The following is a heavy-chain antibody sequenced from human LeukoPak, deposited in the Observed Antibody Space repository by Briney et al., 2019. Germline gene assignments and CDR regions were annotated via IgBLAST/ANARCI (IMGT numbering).Heavy chain of an antibody. CDR3: ARVPGSYGYMLFFDY. Sequence: SETLSLTCTVSGGSISSSSYYWGWIRQPPGKGLEWIGSIYYSGSTYYNPSLKSRVTISVDTSKNQFSLKLSSVTAADTAVYYCARVPGSYGYMLFFDYWGQGTLVTVSS. D-gene: IGHD5-18*01. CDR2: IYYSGST. CDR1: GGSISSSSYY. V-gene: IGHV4-39*07. J-gene: IGHJ4*02.